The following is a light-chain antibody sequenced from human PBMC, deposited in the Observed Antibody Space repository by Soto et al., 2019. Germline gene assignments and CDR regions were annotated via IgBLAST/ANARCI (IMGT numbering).Light chain of an antibody. J-gene: IGKJ1*01. CDR1: DSFLYSSYNKNY. CDR2: DAS. Sequence: DIVISQSPDSLAGSLCERATVNCKSSDSFLYSSYNKNYLAWYQQKPGKAPKLLIYDASSLESGVPSRFSGSGSGTEFTLTISSLQPDDFATYYCQQYNSYSRTFGQGTKVDI. CDR3: QQYNSYSRT. V-gene: IGKV1-5*01.